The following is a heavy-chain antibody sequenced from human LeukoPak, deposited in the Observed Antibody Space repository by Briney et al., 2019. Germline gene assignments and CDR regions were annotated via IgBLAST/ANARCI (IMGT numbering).Heavy chain of an antibody. D-gene: IGHD3-16*01. CDR3: ARARTMITFGGIRHAFDI. V-gene: IGHV1-69*04. CDR1: GYTFTSYY. J-gene: IGHJ3*02. Sequence: ASVKVSCKASGYTFTSYYMHWVRQAPGQGLEWVGRIIPLLGITNHAQKLQGRVTVTADTSTNTAYMELSSLISDDTAVYYCARARTMITFGGIRHAFDIWGQGTLVTVSS. CDR2: IIPLLGIT.